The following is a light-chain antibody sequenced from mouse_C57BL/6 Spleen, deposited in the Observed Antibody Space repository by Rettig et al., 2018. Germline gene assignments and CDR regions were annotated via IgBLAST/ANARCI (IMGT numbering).Light chain of an antibody. CDR3: QQWSSYPFT. Sequence: QIVLTQSPAIMSASPGEKVTMTCSASSSVTYMYWYQQKPGSSPRLLIYDTSNLASGVPVRFSGSGSGTSYSLTISRMEAEDGATYYCQQWSSYPFTFGSGTKLEIK. J-gene: IGKJ4*01. CDR2: DTS. CDR1: SSVTY. V-gene: IGKV4-55*01.